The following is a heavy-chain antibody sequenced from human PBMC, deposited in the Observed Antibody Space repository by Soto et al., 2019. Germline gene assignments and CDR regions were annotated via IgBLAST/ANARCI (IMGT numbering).Heavy chain of an antibody. CDR1: AFTFSIYS. V-gene: IGHV3-30-3*01. CDR3: ARNQSGYSYGTSLSLMDY. J-gene: IGHJ4*02. D-gene: IGHD5-18*01. CDR2: ISYDGSNK. Sequence: GGSLRLSCPPSAFTFSIYSMHWVRQAPGKWLEWVAVISYDGSNKYYADSVKGRFTISRDNSKNTLYLQMNSLRAEHTAVYYCARNQSGYSYGTSLSLMDYWGQGTLVTVSS.